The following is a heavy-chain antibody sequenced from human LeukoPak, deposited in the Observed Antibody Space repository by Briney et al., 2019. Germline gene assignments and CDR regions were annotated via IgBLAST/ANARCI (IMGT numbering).Heavy chain of an antibody. J-gene: IGHJ5*02. CDR1: GGSISSYY. D-gene: IGHD3-22*01. Sequence: PSETLSLTCTVSGGSISSYYWSWIRQPPGKGLEWIGYIYYSGSTNYNPSLKSRVTISVDTSKNQFSLKLSSVTAADTAVYYCARQVSYYDNTWFDPWGQGTPLTVSS. CDR2: IYYSGST. V-gene: IGHV4-59*08. CDR3: ARQVSYYDNTWFDP.